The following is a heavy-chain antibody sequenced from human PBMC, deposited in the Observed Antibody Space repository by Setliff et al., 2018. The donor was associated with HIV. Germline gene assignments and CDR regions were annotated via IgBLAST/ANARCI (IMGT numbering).Heavy chain of an antibody. D-gene: IGHD6-13*01. CDR3: ARDQSSSWFGFMDV. Sequence: PGGSLRLSCVDSGITFSSYSMYWVRQAPGKGLEWVSYISSSSSTIYYVDSVKGRFTISRDNARYSLYLQMNSLRAEDTAVYYCARDQSSSWFGFMDVWGKGTTVTVS. CDR2: ISSSSSTI. CDR1: GITFSSYS. V-gene: IGHV3-48*01. J-gene: IGHJ6*03.